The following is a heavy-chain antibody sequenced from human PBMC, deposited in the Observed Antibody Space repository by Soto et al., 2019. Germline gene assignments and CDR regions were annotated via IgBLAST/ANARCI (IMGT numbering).Heavy chain of an antibody. CDR2: IYHTGST. V-gene: IGHV4-4*02. J-gene: IGHJ4*02. CDR1: GDSISSSNW. CDR3: ARENIGARYGC. Sequence: PSETLSLTCAVSGDSISSSNWWSWVRQPPGKGLEWIGEIYHTGSTNYNPSLKSRVTISLDNSKNQFFLKLTSVTAADTAVYYCARENIGARYGCWGQGAQVTVSS. D-gene: IGHD6-6*01.